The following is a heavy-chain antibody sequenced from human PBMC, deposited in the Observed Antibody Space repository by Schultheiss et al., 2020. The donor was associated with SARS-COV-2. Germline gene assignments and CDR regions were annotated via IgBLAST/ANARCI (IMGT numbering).Heavy chain of an antibody. D-gene: IGHD5-12*01. CDR1: GYSISSGYY. CDR3: ARDTGGYDMWRFDY. V-gene: IGHV4-61*02. Sequence: LRLSCAVSGYSISSGYYWSWIRQPAGKGLEWIGRIYTSGSTNYNPSLKSRVTISLDTSKNQFSLKLSSVTAADTAVYYCARDTGGYDMWRFDYWGQGTTVTVSS. CDR2: IYTSGST. J-gene: IGHJ4*03.